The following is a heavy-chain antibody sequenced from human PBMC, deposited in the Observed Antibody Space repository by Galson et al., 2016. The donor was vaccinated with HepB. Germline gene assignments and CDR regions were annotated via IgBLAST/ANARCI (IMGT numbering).Heavy chain of an antibody. CDR3: ARDHRPSGGWSLTCYF. CDR1: GFTFSGYG. D-gene: IGHD6-19*01. J-gene: IGHJ4*02. V-gene: IGHV3-21*01. Sequence: SLRLSCAASGFTFSGYGMNWVRQAPGKGLEWVSAISSSSSFIYYVESVRGRFTISRDNAKNSVYLQMDSLRAEDTAVYYCARDHRPSGGWSLTCYFWGQGTLVTVSS. CDR2: ISSSSSFI.